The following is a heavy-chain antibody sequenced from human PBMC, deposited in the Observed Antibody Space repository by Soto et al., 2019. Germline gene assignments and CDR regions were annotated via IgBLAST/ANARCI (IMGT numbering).Heavy chain of an antibody. Sequence: GGSLRLSCAASGFIFSRNDMNWVRQAPGKGLEWVSFISESGGRTYYADSVRGRFTISRDTSRSTLHLEMNSLRAEDTAIYYCAKDKALGNWGPGTMVTVSS. CDR1: GFIFSRND. CDR2: ISESGGRT. CDR3: AKDKALGN. V-gene: IGHV3-23*01. J-gene: IGHJ3*02.